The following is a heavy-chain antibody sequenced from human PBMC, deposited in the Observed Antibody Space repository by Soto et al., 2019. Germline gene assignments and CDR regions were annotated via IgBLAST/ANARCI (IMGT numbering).Heavy chain of an antibody. Sequence: QVQLVQSGAEVKKHGASVKVSCKASGYTFTGYYMHWVRQAPGQGLEWMGWINPNSGGTNYAQKLQGRVTMTRDTSISTAYMELSRLRSDDTAVYYCARDKLSPVAPVVVVAATLDYWGQGTLVTVSS. J-gene: IGHJ4*02. CDR2: INPNSGGT. D-gene: IGHD2-15*01. V-gene: IGHV1-2*02. CDR1: GYTFTGYY. CDR3: ARDKLSPVAPVVVVAATLDY.